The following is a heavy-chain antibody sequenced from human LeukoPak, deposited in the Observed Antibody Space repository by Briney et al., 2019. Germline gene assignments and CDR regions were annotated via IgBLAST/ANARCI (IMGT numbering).Heavy chain of an antibody. J-gene: IGHJ4*02. Sequence: SETLSLTCTVSGGSISSYYWSWIRQPAGKGLEWIGRIYTSGSTNYNPSLKSRVTMSVDTSENQFSLKLSSVTAADTAVYYCARSGYYDFWSGYYTQDFDYWGQGTLVTVSS. D-gene: IGHD3-3*01. CDR2: IYTSGST. CDR1: GGSISSYY. CDR3: ARSGYYDFWSGYYTQDFDY. V-gene: IGHV4-4*07.